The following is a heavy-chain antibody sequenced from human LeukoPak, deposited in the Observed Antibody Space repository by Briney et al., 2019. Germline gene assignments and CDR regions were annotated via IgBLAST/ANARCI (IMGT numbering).Heavy chain of an antibody. J-gene: IGHJ4*02. D-gene: IGHD1-26*01. CDR1: GFTFSSYS. CDR2: ISSSSSYI. Sequence: PGWSLRLSCAASGFTFSSYSMNWVRQAPGKGLEWASSISSSSSYIYYADSVKGRFTISRDNAKNSLYLQMNSLRAEDTAVYYCARENVGATLSDLDYWGQGTLVTVSS. CDR3: ARENVGATLSDLDY. V-gene: IGHV3-21*01.